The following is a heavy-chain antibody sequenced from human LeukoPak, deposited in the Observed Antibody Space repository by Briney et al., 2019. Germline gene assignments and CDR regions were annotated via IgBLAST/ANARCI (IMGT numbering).Heavy chain of an antibody. CDR1: GFTFSSYA. Sequence: GGSLRLSCAASGFTFSSYAMSWVRQAPGKGLEWVSAISGSGGSTYYADSVKGRFTISRDNAKNSLYLQMNSLRGEDTAVYYCARLGSIAAAGTPDYWGQGTLVTVSS. CDR2: ISGSGGST. J-gene: IGHJ4*02. V-gene: IGHV3-23*01. D-gene: IGHD6-13*01. CDR3: ARLGSIAAAGTPDY.